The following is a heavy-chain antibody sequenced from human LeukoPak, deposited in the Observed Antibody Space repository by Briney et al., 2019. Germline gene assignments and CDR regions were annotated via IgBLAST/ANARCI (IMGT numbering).Heavy chain of an antibody. CDR2: IKSKIDGGTI. D-gene: IGHD6-25*01. V-gene: IGHV3-15*01. CDR3: TTRRQDGC. Sequence: GGSLRLSCVGSGFTFSDAWISWVRQAPGKGLEWVGRIKSKIDGGTIDYAAPVKGRFITSRDDSRNTLYLQMNSLKTEDTAVYYCTTRRQDGCWGQGTLVTVS. CDR1: GFTFSDAW. J-gene: IGHJ4*02.